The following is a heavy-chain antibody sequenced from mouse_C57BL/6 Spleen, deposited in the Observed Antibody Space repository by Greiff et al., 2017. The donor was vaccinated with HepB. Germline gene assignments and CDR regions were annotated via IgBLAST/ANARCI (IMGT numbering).Heavy chain of an antibody. D-gene: IGHD2-1*01. J-gene: IGHJ2*01. CDR1: GFTFSDYY. Sequence: EVQRVESEGGLVQPGSSMKLSCTASGFTFSDYYMAWVRQVPEKGLEWVANINYDGSSTYYLDSLKSRFIISRDNAKNILYLQMSSLKSEDTATYYCAREGTLYPLDYWGQGTTLTVSS. CDR3: AREGTLYPLDY. V-gene: IGHV5-16*01. CDR2: INYDGSST.